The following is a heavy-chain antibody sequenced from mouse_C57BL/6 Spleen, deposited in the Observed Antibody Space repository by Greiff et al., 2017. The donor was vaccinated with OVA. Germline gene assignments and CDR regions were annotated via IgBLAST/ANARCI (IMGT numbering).Heavy chain of an antibody. CDR3: ARDAPYYYGSSNWYFDV. CDR2: ISYSGST. Sequence: EVKVEESGPGMVKPSQSLSLTCTVTGYSITSGYDWHWIRHFPGNKLEWMGYISYSGSTNYNPSLKSRISITHDTSKNHFFLKLNSVTTEDTATYYCARDAPYYYGSSNWYFDVWGTGTTVTVSS. J-gene: IGHJ1*03. CDR1: GYSITSGYD. D-gene: IGHD1-1*01. V-gene: IGHV3-1*01.